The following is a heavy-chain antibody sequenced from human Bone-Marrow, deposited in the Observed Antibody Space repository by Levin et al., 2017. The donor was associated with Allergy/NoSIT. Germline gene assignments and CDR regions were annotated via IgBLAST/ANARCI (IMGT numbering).Heavy chain of an antibody. CDR3: ARRNVLAPGEEWFDP. CDR1: DDSISSSHW. V-gene: IGHV4-4*02. D-gene: IGHD7-27*01. CDR2: IYHSGST. Sequence: SETLSLTCGVSDDSISSSHWWTWVRQPPGKGLEWIGEIYHSGSTNYNTSLKSRVTISVEKSKNQFSLKLSSVTAADTAVYYCARRNVLAPGEEWFDPWGQGTLVTVSS. J-gene: IGHJ5*02.